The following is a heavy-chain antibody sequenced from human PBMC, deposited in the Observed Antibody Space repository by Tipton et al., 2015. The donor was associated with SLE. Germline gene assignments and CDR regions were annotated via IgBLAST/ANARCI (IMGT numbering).Heavy chain of an antibody. J-gene: IGHJ3*02. CDR3: ARELDTFYI. Sequence: TLSLTCTVSGGSISSRSYYWAWIRQSPGKGLEWIGSMFYSGSNYYNPSLKSRVPILVDTSKNQFSLRLSSVTAADTAVYYCARELDTFYIWGQGTMVTVSS. V-gene: IGHV4-39*07. CDR2: MFYSGSN. CDR1: GGSISSRSYY.